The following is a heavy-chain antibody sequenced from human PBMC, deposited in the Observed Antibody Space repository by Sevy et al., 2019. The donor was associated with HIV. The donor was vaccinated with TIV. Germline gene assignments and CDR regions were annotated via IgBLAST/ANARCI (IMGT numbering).Heavy chain of an antibody. Sequence: ASVKVSCKASGYTFTGYYMHWVRQAPGQGLEWMGRINPSSSGTIYAQRFQGRVTMTRDTSISTAYMELSRLRSDDTAVYYCARSTYSSNSVRALDVWGQGTKVTVSS. V-gene: IGHV1-2*06. D-gene: IGHD6-13*01. CDR3: ARSTYSSNSVRALDV. CDR2: INPSSSGT. J-gene: IGHJ3*01. CDR1: GYTFTGYY.